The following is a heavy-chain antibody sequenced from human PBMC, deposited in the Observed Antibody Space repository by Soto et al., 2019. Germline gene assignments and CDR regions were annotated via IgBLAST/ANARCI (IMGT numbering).Heavy chain of an antibody. J-gene: IGHJ4*02. Sequence: QVNLVQSGAEVKKPGASVKVSCKASGYNFNGYYIHWVRQAPGQGLEWMGWMNPNTGGANYAQKFQGKVIMTTDTSISTAYLELRSLTSDDTAVYYCAKVISTIDSKQWLAQTKHQALDYWGQGTLVTVSS. D-gene: IGHD6-19*01. CDR2: MNPNTGGA. CDR1: GYNFNGYY. CDR3: AKVISTIDSKQWLAQTKHQALDY. V-gene: IGHV1-2*02.